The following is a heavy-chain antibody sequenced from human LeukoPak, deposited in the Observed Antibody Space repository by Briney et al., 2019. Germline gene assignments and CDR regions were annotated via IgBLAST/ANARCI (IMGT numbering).Heavy chain of an antibody. CDR3: TRDGTTYYYDSRGYSALDY. Sequence: PGGSLTLSCAASGFTFSSYEMNWVRQAPGKGLEWVAYINSSGSTIYYADSMKGRFTISRDNSKNSLYLQMNSLRAEDTAVYYCTRDGTTYYYDSRGYSALDYWGQGTLVTVSS. D-gene: IGHD3-22*01. CDR1: GFTFSSYE. V-gene: IGHV3-48*03. J-gene: IGHJ4*02. CDR2: INSSGSTI.